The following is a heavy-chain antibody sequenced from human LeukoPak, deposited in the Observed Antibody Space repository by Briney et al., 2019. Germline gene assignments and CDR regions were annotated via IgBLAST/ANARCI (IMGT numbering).Heavy chain of an antibody. D-gene: IGHD2-2*02. Sequence: GASVKVSCKASGGTFSSYAISWVRQAPGQGLEWMGGIIPIFGTANYAQKFQGRVTITTDESTSTAYMELSSLRSEDTAVYYCARSVGDCSSTSCYTYYFDYWGQGTLVTVSS. V-gene: IGHV1-69*05. CDR1: GGTFSSYA. CDR3: ARSVGDCSSTSCYTYYFDY. J-gene: IGHJ4*02. CDR2: IIPIFGTA.